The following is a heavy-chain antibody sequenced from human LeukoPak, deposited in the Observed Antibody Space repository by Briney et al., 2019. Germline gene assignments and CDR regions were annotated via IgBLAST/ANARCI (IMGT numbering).Heavy chain of an antibody. D-gene: IGHD3-22*01. V-gene: IGHV3-30-3*01. CDR3: ARASLAPYYYDSSGFLDY. Sequence: GRSLRLSCAASGFTFSSYAMHWVRQAPGKGLEWVAVISYDGSNKYYADSVKGRFTISRDNSKNTLYLQMNSLRAEDTAVYYCARASLAPYYYDSSGFLDYWGQGTLVTVSS. J-gene: IGHJ4*02. CDR1: GFTFSSYA. CDR2: ISYDGSNK.